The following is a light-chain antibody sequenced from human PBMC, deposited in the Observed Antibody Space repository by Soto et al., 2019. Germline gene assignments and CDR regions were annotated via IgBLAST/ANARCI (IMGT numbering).Light chain of an antibody. Sequence: DIQMTQSPSTLSASVGDRVTITCRASQSISSQLAWYQQKPGKAPKLLIYDASSLESGVPSRFSGSGSGTEFTLTISSLQPDDFATYYCQQYSDYPRTFGQGSKV. CDR1: QSISSQ. CDR3: QQYSDYPRT. CDR2: DAS. J-gene: IGKJ1*01. V-gene: IGKV1-5*01.